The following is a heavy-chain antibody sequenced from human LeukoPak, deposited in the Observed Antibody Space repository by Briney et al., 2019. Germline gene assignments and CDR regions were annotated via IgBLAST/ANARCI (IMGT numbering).Heavy chain of an antibody. V-gene: IGHV3-48*01. CDR3: AKDLSKQWLATYYFDY. D-gene: IGHD6-19*01. Sequence: GGSLRLSCAVSGFNFSTYNMNWVRQAPGKGLEWVSYISTSSRTIYYADSVKGRFTISRDNAKNSLYLQMNSLRAEDTAVYYCAKDLSKQWLATYYFDYWGQGTLVTVSS. J-gene: IGHJ4*02. CDR1: GFNFSTYN. CDR2: ISTSSRTI.